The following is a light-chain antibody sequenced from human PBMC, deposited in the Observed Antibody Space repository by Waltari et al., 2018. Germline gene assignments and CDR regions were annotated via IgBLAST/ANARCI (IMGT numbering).Light chain of an antibody. J-gene: IGLJ3*02. CDR1: ASNIGNNV. CDR2: RSV. V-gene: IGLV1-44*01. CDR3: AAWDDSLNGRWV. Sequence: QSVLTQPPSASGTPGQGVTISCSGGASNIGNNVVNWYQQVPGKAPKLLIYRSVRRPAGVPDRFSGSKSGTSVSLAISGLQSEDEADYYCAAWDDSLNGRWVFGGGTKVTVL.